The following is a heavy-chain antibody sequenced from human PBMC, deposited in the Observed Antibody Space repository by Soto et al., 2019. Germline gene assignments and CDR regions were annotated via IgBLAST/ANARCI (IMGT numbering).Heavy chain of an antibody. V-gene: IGHV1-69*13. CDR2: IIPIFGTA. Sequence: SVKISCKASGGTFSSYAISWVRQAPGQGLEWMGGIIPIFGTANYAQKFQGRVTITADESTSTAYMELSSLRSEDTAVYYCAREGRGYVYYYYGMDVWGQGTTVTVSS. J-gene: IGHJ6*02. CDR1: GGTFSSYA. CDR3: AREGRGYVYYYYGMDV. D-gene: IGHD1-1*01.